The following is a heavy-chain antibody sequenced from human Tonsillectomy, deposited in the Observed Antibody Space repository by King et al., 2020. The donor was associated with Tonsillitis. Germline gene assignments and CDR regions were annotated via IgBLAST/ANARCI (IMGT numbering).Heavy chain of an antibody. Sequence: QLVQSGGGLVQPGGSLRLSCAASGFTFSSYSMNWVRQAPGKGLEWVSYITSSSDTIYYADSLKGRFTVSRDNAKNSLYLQMNSLRAEDTAVYYCARDCSSSTCYFFDYWGQGTLVTVSS. CDR2: ITSSSDTI. CDR3: ARDCSSSTCYFFDY. J-gene: IGHJ4*02. D-gene: IGHD2-2*01. V-gene: IGHV3-48*01. CDR1: GFTFSSYS.